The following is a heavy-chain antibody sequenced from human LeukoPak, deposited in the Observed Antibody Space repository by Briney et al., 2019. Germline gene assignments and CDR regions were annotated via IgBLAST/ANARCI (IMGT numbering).Heavy chain of an antibody. CDR3: ARVAYDILTGRGWYFDL. Sequence: SETLSLTCTVSGYSISSGYYWSWIRQPAGKGLEWIGRIYTSGSTNYNPSLKSRVTISLDTSKNQFSLKLSSVTAADTAVYYCARVAYDILTGRGWYFDLWGRGTLVTVSS. CDR1: GYSISSGYY. D-gene: IGHD3-9*01. CDR2: IYTSGST. V-gene: IGHV4-61*02. J-gene: IGHJ2*01.